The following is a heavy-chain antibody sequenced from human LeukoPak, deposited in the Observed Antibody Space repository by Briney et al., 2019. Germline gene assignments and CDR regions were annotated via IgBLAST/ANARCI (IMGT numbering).Heavy chain of an antibody. CDR3: ARDIRDSSGWYVLLPFDY. CDR2: ISYDGSNK. Sequence: GRSLRLSCAASGFTFSSYAMHWVRQAPGKGLEWVAVISYDGSNKYYADSVKGRFTISRDNSKNTLYLQMNSLRAEDTAVYYCARDIRDSSGWYVLLPFDYWGQGTLVTVSS. D-gene: IGHD6-19*01. V-gene: IGHV3-30-3*01. CDR1: GFTFSSYA. J-gene: IGHJ4*02.